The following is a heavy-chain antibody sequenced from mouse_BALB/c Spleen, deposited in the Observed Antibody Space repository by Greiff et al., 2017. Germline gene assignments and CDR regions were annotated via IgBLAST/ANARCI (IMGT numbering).Heavy chain of an antibody. V-gene: IGHV5-6-2*01. D-gene: IGHD2-1*01. CDR1: GFTFSSYY. J-gene: IGHJ3*01. CDR3: ARGHYGNYVSWFAY. Sequence: EVMLVESGGGLVKLGGSLKLSCAASGFTFSSYYMSWVRQTPEKRLELVAAINSNGGSTYYPDTVKGRFTISRDNAKNTLYLQMSSLKSEDTALYYCARGHYGNYVSWFAYWGQGTLVTVSA. CDR2: INSNGGST.